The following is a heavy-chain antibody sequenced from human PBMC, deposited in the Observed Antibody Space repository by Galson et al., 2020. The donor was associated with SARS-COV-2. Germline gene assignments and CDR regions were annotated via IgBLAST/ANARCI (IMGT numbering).Heavy chain of an antibody. V-gene: IGHV3-21*01. CDR1: GFTFSSYS. J-gene: IGHJ4*02. CDR3: ARVAGAWYYYDSSGYADY. CDR2: IRTSSGYI. Sequence: TGGSLRLSCAASGFTFSSYSMNWVRQAPGKGLEWVSSIRTSSGYIYYADSVKGRFTISRDNAKNPLYLQMNSLRAADTAVYYCARVAGAWYYYDSSGYADYWGQGTLVTVSS. D-gene: IGHD3-22*01.